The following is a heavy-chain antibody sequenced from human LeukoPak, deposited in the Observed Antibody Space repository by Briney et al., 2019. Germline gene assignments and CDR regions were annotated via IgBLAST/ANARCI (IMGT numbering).Heavy chain of an antibody. CDR2: IKQDGSEK. CDR3: GRGDFWSGYANDE. Sequence: GGSLRLSCAASGFTFSSYWMSWVRQAPGKGLEWVANIKQDGSEKYYVDSVKGRFTISRDNAKNSLYLQMNSLRAEDTAVYYCGRGDFWSGYANDEWSQGTLVTVSA. V-gene: IGHV3-7*01. D-gene: IGHD3-3*01. CDR1: GFTFSSYW. J-gene: IGHJ4*02.